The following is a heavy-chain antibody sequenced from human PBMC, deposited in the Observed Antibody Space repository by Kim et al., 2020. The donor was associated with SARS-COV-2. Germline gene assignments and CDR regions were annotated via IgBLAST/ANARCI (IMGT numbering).Heavy chain of an antibody. CDR3: AKVSSVYDSTGSSGLDV. D-gene: IGHD3-22*01. J-gene: IGHJ6*02. CDR1: AFSFSEYA. CDR2: ISSRGSTS. V-gene: IGHV3-23*01. Sequence: GGSLRLSCTASAFSFSEYAMTWVRQGPGKGLEWVSVISSRGSTSYYADSVKGRFTISRDNSQNTLYLQMNSLKAEDTAIYYCAKVSSVYDSTGSSGLDVWGQGTTVTVSS.